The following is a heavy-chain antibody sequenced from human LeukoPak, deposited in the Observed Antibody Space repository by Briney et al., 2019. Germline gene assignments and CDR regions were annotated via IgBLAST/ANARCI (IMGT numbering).Heavy chain of an antibody. CDR3: ARDRIRFLDTGSYYYYYGMDV. CDR1: GGSISSYY. CDR2: IYYSGST. V-gene: IGHV4-59*01. J-gene: IGHJ6*02. Sequence: SETLSLTCTVSGGSISSYYWSRIRQPPGKGLEWIGYIYYSGSTNYNPSLKSRVTISVDTSKNQFSLKLSSVTAADTAVYYCARDRIRFLDTGSYYYYYGMDVWGQGTTVTVSS. D-gene: IGHD3-3*01.